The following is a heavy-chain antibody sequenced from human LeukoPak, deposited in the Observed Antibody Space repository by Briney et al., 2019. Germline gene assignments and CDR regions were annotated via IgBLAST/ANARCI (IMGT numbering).Heavy chain of an antibody. CDR1: GFTFSNYW. J-gene: IGHJ5*02. D-gene: IGHD3-10*01. V-gene: IGHV3-7*01. CDR3: AGDDTGALDL. CDR2: IKQDGSGK. Sequence: GGSLRLSCAASGFTFSNYWMAWVRQPPGKGLEWVANIKQDGSGKNFVDSVRGRFTISRDNTKNSLYLQLNNLRADNTAVYYCAGDDTGALDLWGQGALVTVSS.